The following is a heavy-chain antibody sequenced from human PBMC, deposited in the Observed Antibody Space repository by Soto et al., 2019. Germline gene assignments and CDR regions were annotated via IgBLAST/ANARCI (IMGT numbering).Heavy chain of an antibody. Sequence: QITLKESGPTLVSPTQTLTLTCTFSAFSLTTNTVGVGWIRQPPGKALQWLTNIYGDDAKWYSPSLKNRLTITKDTSKKRVVLSMSNMDPVDTATYYCVHTPAHCSGTACNYFDFGGLGTLVTVSS. CDR1: AFSLTTNTVG. D-gene: IGHD2-15*01. V-gene: IGHV2-5*02. CDR3: VHTPAHCSGTACNYFDF. CDR2: IYGDDAK. J-gene: IGHJ4*02.